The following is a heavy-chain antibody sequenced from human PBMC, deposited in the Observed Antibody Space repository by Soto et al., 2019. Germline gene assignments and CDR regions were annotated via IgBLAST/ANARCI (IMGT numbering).Heavy chain of an antibody. Sequence: QVQLVQSGAEVKKPGASVKVSCKASGYTFTSYGISWVRQAPGQGLEWMGWISAYNGNTNYEQKLRGRVRMTKDTSTSTGDMQLRSMGSDDTAVYSCARDQAVTKGPLATSAPYYYGMDVWGQGSTV. J-gene: IGHJ6*01. D-gene: IGHD4-17*01. CDR1: GYTFTSYG. V-gene: IGHV1-18*01. CDR3: ARDQAVTKGPLATSAPYYYGMDV. CDR2: ISAYNGNT.